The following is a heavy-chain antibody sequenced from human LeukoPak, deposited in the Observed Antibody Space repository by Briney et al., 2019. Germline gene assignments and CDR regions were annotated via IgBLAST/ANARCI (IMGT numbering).Heavy chain of an antibody. Sequence: SETLSLTCSVSGGSLRSDRHNWAWVRQSADKGLEHIGSVDQTGSPYYNPPLKSRVTISVDTSNKQFSLNLTSVPAADTAVYYCARDLGGYPFFMDVWGKGITVTVSS. CDR2: VDQTGSP. CDR1: GGSLRSDRHN. CDR3: ARDLGGYPFFMDV. V-gene: IGHV4-39*07. D-gene: IGHD2-15*01. J-gene: IGHJ6*03.